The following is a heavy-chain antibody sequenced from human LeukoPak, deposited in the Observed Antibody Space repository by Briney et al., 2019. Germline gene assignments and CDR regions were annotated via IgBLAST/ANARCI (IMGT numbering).Heavy chain of an antibody. D-gene: IGHD4-23*01. CDR1: GFSFSNCS. V-gene: IGHV3-21*01. J-gene: IGHJ3*02. CDR2: ISSSSAYI. Sequence: GGSLRLSCAASGFSFSNCSMNWVRQAPGKGLEWVSSISSSSAYIYYADSLEGRFTISRDNVRNSLYLQMNSLRAEDTAVYYCAGDYEGNLAFDIWGQGTMVTVSS. CDR3: AGDYEGNLAFDI.